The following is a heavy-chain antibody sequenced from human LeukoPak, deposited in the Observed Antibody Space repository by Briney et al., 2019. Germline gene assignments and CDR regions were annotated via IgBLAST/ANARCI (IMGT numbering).Heavy chain of an antibody. CDR2: ISSSSSTI. Sequence: PGGSLRLSCAASGFTFSSYEMNWVRQAPGKGLEWVSHISSSSSTIYYADSVKGRFTISRDNAKNSLYLQMNSLRAEDTAVYYCAKVAVVMWYFDLWGRGTLVTVSS. V-gene: IGHV3-48*03. D-gene: IGHD3-22*01. CDR3: AKVAVVMWYFDL. CDR1: GFTFSSYE. J-gene: IGHJ2*01.